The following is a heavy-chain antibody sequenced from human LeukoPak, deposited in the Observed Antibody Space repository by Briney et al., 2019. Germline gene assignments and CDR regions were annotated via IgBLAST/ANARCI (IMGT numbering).Heavy chain of an antibody. J-gene: IGHJ4*02. Sequence: SETLSLTCTVSGYSISSGYYWGWIRQPPGKGLEWIGSIYHSGSTYYNPSLKSRVTISVDTSKNQFSLKLSSVTAADTAVYYCASRPRGLRLGELSLYWGQGTLVTVSS. CDR1: GYSISSGYY. CDR3: ASRPRGLRLGELSLY. V-gene: IGHV4-38-2*02. D-gene: IGHD3-16*02. CDR2: IYHSGST.